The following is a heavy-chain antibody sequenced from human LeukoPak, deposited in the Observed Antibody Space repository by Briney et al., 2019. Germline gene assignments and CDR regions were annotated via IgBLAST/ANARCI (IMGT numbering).Heavy chain of an antibody. V-gene: IGHV3-30*02. D-gene: IGHD6-19*01. CDR2: IRNDGSDK. CDR1: GFTFRSYG. Sequence: GGSLRLSCSVSGFTFRSYGMYWVRQGPDKGLEWVAFIRNDGSDKYHADSVKGRFTVSRDNSKNTLYLQMNSLRADDTAVYYCARNSTGWYYQYWGQGTLVTVSS. J-gene: IGHJ4*02. CDR3: ARNSTGWYYQY.